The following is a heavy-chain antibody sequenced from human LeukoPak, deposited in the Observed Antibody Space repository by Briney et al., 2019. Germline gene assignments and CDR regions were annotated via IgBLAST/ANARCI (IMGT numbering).Heavy chain of an antibody. D-gene: IGHD2-2*01. Sequence: PGRSLRLSCAASGFTFSSYGMHWVRQAPGKGLEWVALISYDGNNKYYADSVKGRFTISRDNAKNTLYLQMNSLRAEDTAVYYCARDRTSGAFDIWGQGTMVTVSS. CDR1: GFTFSSYG. J-gene: IGHJ3*02. CDR3: ARDRTSGAFDI. CDR2: ISYDGNNK. V-gene: IGHV3-30*03.